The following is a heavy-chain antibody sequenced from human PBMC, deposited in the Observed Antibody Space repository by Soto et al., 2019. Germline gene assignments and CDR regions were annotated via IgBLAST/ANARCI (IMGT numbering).Heavy chain of an antibody. Sequence: SVKVSCKASGGTFSSYAISWVRQAPGQGLEWMGGIIPIFGTANYAQKFQGRVTITADESTSTAYMELSGLRSDDTAVYYCARAPYSSSSFFFDYWGQGTPVTVSS. D-gene: IGHD6-6*01. V-gene: IGHV1-69*13. CDR2: IIPIFGTA. J-gene: IGHJ4*02. CDR3: ARAPYSSSSFFFDY. CDR1: GGTFSSYA.